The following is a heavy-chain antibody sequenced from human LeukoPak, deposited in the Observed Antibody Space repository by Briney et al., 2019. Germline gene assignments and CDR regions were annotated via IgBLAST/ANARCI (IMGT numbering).Heavy chain of an antibody. D-gene: IGHD1-26*01. V-gene: IGHV4-4*02. CDR2: ISLAGRT. Sequence: SGTLSLTCGVSGGSISSTNWWGWVRQPPGQGLEWIGEISLAGRTNYNTSLNGRVIMSLDESSNQLSLNLTSVTAADTAIYYCSRESGAFCPFGYWGQGTLVIVPS. J-gene: IGHJ4*02. CDR3: SRESGAFCPFGY. CDR1: GGSISSTNW.